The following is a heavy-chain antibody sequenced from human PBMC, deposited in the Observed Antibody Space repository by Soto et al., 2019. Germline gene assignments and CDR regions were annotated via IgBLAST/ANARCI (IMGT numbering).Heavy chain of an antibody. V-gene: IGHV1-18*01. J-gene: IGHJ4*02. CDR3: ARVRRDTAMVCDYFDY. D-gene: IGHD5-18*01. CDR1: GYTFTSYG. CDR2: ISAYNGNT. Sequence: QVQLVQSGAEVKNPGASVKVSCKASGYTFTSYGISWVRQAPGQGLEWMGWISAYNGNTNYAQKLQGRVTMTTDTSPSTAYMELRSLRSDDTAVYYCARVRRDTAMVCDYFDYWGQGHMVTVSS.